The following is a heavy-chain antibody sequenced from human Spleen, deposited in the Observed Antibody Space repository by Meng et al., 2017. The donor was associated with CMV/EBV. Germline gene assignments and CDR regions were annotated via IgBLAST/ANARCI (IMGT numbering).Heavy chain of an antibody. CDR3: ARTSSTSCYLGSGWRLCDAFDI. V-gene: IGHV3-48*03. J-gene: IGHJ3*02. D-gene: IGHD2-2*01. CDR1: GFTFSGYE. CDR2: ITSSGGTI. Sequence: GGSLRLSCAASGFTFSGYEMNWVRQAPGKGLEWVSYITSSGGTIYYADSVKGRFTISRDNAKNSLYLQMNSLRAEDTAVYYCARTSSTSCYLGSGWRLCDAFDIWGQGTMVTVSS.